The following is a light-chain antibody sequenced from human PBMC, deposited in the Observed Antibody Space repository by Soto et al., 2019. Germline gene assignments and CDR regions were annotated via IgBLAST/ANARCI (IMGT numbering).Light chain of an antibody. J-gene: IGKJ5*01. V-gene: IGKV3D-20*02. Sequence: EIVLTQSPDTLSVSPGERATLSCGAIQSVSSSYLAWYQQKPGQAPRLLIYGAFNRAAGIPARFSGSGSGTDFTLTISSLEPEDSAVYYCQQRNIWPPVTFGQGTRLEIK. CDR3: QQRNIWPPVT. CDR1: QSVSSSY. CDR2: GAF.